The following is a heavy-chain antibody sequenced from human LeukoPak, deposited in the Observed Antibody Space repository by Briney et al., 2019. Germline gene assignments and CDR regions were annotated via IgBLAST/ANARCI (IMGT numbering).Heavy chain of an antibody. CDR3: ARTGIAAGTTTYFDY. V-gene: IGHV6-1*01. J-gene: IGHJ4*02. CDR2: TYYRSKWNY. D-gene: IGHD6-13*01. CDR1: GDSVSSNSAA. Sequence: SQTLSLTCAISGDSVSSNSAAWNWIRQSPSRGLEWLGRTYYRSKWNYDYAESVRSRVTFTPDTSKNRFSLQLTSVAPEDTALYYCARTGIAAGTTTYFDYWGQGTLVTVSS.